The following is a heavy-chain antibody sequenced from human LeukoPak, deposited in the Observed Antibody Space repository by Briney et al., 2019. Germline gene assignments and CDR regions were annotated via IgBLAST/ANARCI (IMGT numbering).Heavy chain of an antibody. Sequence: SETLSLTCTVSGGSVSSSGYSWNWIRQPPGKTLEWIGYTYYSGRTNYNPSLKSRVTISLDTSKNQFSLRLTSVTAADTAVYYCARHFAYSSSSYFDYWGQGSLVTVSS. CDR2: TYYSGRT. V-gene: IGHV4-61*08. D-gene: IGHD6-6*01. CDR1: GGSVSSSGYS. J-gene: IGHJ4*02. CDR3: ARHFAYSSSSYFDY.